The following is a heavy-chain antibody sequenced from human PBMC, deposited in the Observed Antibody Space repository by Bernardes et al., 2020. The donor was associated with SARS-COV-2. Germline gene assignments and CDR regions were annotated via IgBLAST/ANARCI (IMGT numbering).Heavy chain of an antibody. CDR3: TRDLTFGGVPGV. CDR2: ISHDGNTK. J-gene: IGHJ6*02. Sequence: GGSLRLSCVASGFTFSSYVMHWVRQAPGKGLEWVAVISHDGNTKYYADSVKGRFTISRDDSKSIAYLQMNSLKTEDTAVYYCTRDLTFGGVPGVWGQGTTVTVSS. V-gene: IGHV3-30*03. CDR1: GFTFSSYV. D-gene: IGHD3-16*01.